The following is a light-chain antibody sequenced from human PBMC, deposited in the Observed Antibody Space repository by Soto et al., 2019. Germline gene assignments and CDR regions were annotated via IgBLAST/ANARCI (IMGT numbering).Light chain of an antibody. J-gene: IGLJ1*01. Sequence: QSVLTQPASVSGSPGQSVTISCTGTSSDVGAYKYVSWYQKHPGKAPKLMIYVVSNRPSGVSNRFSGSKSGNTAFLTISVLQPEDEADYYCSSFTGPTTLDVFGTGTKVTVL. CDR2: VVS. V-gene: IGLV2-14*03. CDR1: SSDVGAYKY. CDR3: SSFTGPTTLDV.